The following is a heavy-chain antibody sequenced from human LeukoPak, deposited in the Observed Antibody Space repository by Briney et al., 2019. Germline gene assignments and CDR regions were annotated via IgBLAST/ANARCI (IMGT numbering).Heavy chain of an antibody. J-gene: IGHJ4*02. CDR2: MNPNSGNT. CDR1: RYTFTGYY. Sequence: GASVKVSCKASRYTFTGYYMHWVRQATGQGLEWMGWMNPNSGNTGYVQNFQGRVTITRTTSINTAYMELSSLRSEDTAVYYCARGASRSFDYWGQGTLVTVSS. V-gene: IGHV1-8*03. CDR3: ARGASRSFDY.